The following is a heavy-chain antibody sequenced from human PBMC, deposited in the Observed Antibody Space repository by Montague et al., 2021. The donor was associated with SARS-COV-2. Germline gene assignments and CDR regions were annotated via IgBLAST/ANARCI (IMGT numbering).Heavy chain of an antibody. D-gene: IGHD3-22*01. Sequence: SETLSLTCTVSGGSTINYYWSWIRQPAGKGLEWIGRIHASGISTYNPSLETRVTMSVDTSKNQFSLKLSSVTAADTAVYYCARGRFYYDSGELGSWGQGTLVTVSP. CDR2: IHASGIS. CDR1: GGSTINYY. J-gene: IGHJ5*02. V-gene: IGHV4-4*07. CDR3: ARGRFYYDSGELGS.